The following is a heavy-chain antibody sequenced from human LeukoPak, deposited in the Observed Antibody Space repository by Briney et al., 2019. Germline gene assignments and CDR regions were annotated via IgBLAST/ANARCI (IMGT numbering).Heavy chain of an antibody. Sequence: ASVKVSCKASGGTLSSYAISWVRQAPGQGLEWMGGIIPIFGTANYAQKFQGRVTITADESTSTAYMELSSLRSEDTAVYYCARAYYYGSGRGDYFDYWGRGTLVTVSS. CDR3: ARAYYYGSGRGDYFDY. CDR2: IIPIFGTA. D-gene: IGHD3-10*01. J-gene: IGHJ4*02. V-gene: IGHV1-69*13. CDR1: GGTLSSYA.